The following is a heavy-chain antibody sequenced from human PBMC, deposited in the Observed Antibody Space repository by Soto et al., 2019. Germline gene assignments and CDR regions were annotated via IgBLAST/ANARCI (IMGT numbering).Heavy chain of an antibody. Sequence: AWVEVSCEASGFSFTGYDRQWVRRAPGQGLEWMEWTNPNTRGTNYEQKFQGRVTMTRDTSISTAHMELTRLRSDDTAVYYCARDPRARRGNYWGQGTLVTVSS. CDR3: ARDPRARRGNY. CDR1: GFSFTGYD. V-gene: IGHV1-2*02. CDR2: TNPNTRGT. D-gene: IGHD3-16*01. J-gene: IGHJ4*02.